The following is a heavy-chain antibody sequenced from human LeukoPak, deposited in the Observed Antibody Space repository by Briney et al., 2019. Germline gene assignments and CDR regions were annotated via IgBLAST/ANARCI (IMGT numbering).Heavy chain of an antibody. D-gene: IGHD2-21*02. CDR3: ARVRAYCGGDCYNPYYYYGMDV. V-gene: IGHV4-4*07. CDR1: GGSISRYY. Sequence: SETLSLNCTGTGGSISRYYCSWIRQPAGKGLEWIGRIYTSGSTNYNPSLKSRVTMSVDTSKNQFSLKLSSVTAADTAVYYCARVRAYCGGDCYNPYYYYGMDVWGQGTTVTVSS. J-gene: IGHJ6*02. CDR2: IYTSGST.